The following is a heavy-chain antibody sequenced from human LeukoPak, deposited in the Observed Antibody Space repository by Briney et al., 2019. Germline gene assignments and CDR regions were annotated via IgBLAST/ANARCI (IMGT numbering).Heavy chain of an antibody. D-gene: IGHD4-17*01. CDR3: ARWETTVTNFQH. J-gene: IGHJ1*01. CDR1: GYTFTSYD. V-gene: IGHV1-8*01. CDR2: MNPNSGNT. Sequence: ASVKVSCKASGYTFTSYDINWVRQATGQGLEWMGWMNPNSGNTGYAQKFQGRVTMTRNTSISTAYMELSSLRSEDTAVYYCARWETTVTNFQHWGQGTLVTVSS.